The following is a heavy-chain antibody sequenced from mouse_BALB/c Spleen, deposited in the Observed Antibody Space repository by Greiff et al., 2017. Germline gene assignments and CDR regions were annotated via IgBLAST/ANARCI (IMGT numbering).Heavy chain of an antibody. CDR3: ARVLTGTFAY. V-gene: IGHV7-3*02. CDR2: IRNKANGYTT. J-gene: IGHJ3*01. D-gene: IGHD4-1*01. CDR1: GFTFTDYY. Sequence: EVQGVESGGGLVQPGGSLRLSCATSGFTFTDYYMSWVRQPPGKALEWLGFIRNKANGYTTEYSASVKGRFTISRDNSQSILYLQMNTLRAEDSATYYCARVLTGTFAYWGQGTLVTVSA.